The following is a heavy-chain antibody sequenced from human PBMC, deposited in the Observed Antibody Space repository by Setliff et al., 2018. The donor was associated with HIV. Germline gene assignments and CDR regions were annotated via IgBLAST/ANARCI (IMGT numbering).Heavy chain of an antibody. CDR1: GYTFNDNY. V-gene: IGHV1-2*06. CDR2: ISPDIGDT. J-gene: IGHJ5*02. CDR3: ARGADHFDTSGYYSFFDP. Sequence: ASVKVSCKASGYTFNDNYIHWVRRAPGQGLEWMGRISPDIGDTNYAQMFHGRVTMTRDTSISTAYMELSSLKSDDTAAYYCARGADHFDTSGYYSFFDPWGQGTLVTVSS. D-gene: IGHD3-22*01.